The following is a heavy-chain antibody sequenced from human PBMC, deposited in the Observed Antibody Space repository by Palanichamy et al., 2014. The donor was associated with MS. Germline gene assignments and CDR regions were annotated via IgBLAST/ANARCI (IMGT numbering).Heavy chain of an antibody. Sequence: EVHLVESGGGLVXPGGVPEDSPVQPLDSPSVTTGCTGSAKLQGRGLVWVSRISGDGNSTTYADSVKGRFTISRDNAKNTLYLQMSSLSADDTAMYYCARSTRDYVFYWGQGTLVTVSS. CDR3: ARSTRDYVFY. CDR1: DSPSVTTG. CDR2: ISGDGNST. V-gene: IGHV3-74*01. J-gene: IGHJ4*02.